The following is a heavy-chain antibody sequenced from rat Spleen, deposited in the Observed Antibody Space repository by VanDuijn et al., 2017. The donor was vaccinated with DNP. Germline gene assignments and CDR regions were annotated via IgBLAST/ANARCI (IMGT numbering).Heavy chain of an antibody. J-gene: IGHJ1*01. CDR2: ISYDGSRT. CDR1: GFTFSDYN. D-gene: IGHD1-6*01. CDR3: ARRGYYGSYWYFDF. V-gene: IGHV5S10*01. Sequence: EVQLVESGGGLVQPGRSLKLSCAASGFTFSDYNMAWVRQAPKNGLEWVATISYDGSRTYYPDSVKGRFTISSDNAKSTLYLQMDSLRSEDTATYYCARRGYYGSYWYFDFWGPGTMVTVSS.